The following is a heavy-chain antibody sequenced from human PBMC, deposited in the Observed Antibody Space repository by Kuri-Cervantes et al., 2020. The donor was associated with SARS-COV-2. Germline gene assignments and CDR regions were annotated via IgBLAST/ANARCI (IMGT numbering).Heavy chain of an antibody. D-gene: IGHD3-10*01. V-gene: IGHV4-31*03. CDR3: AAEYYYASGSPDAFDI. CDR1: GGSISSGGYY. J-gene: IGHJ3*02. CDR2: IYYSGST. Sequence: SETLSLTCTVSGGSISSGGYYWSWIRQHPGKGLEWIGYIYYSGSTYYNPSLKSRVTISVDTSKNQFSLELSSVTAADTAVYYCAAEYYYASGSPDAFDIWGQGTMVTVSS.